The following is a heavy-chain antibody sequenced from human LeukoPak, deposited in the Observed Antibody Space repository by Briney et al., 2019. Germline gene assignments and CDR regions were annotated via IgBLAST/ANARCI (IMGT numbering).Heavy chain of an antibody. CDR2: INHSGGA. D-gene: IGHD3-10*01. V-gene: IGHV4-34*01. CDR1: GGSFSNYY. Sequence: PSETLSLTCAVYGGSFSNYYWNWIRQPPGRGLEWIGEINHSGGANYNPSLKSRVAISVDTSKNQFSLKLSSVTAADTAVYYCALYYGSGSYRVYYYMDVWGKGTTVTVSS. CDR3: ALYYGSGSYRVYYYMDV. J-gene: IGHJ6*03.